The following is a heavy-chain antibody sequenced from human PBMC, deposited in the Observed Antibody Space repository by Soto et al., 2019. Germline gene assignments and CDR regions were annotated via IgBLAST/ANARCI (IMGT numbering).Heavy chain of an antibody. CDR1: GGSMKNYY. Sequence: SETLSLTCTVSGGSMKNYYWNWIRQSPGKGLEWIGYIYYSGSTNYNPSLKSRVTISVDTSKNQFSLKLSSVTAADTAVYYCARGRVEDYDILTAYYTYYFDYWGQGTLVTVSS. CDR3: ARGRVEDYDILTAYYTYYFDY. CDR2: IYYSGST. V-gene: IGHV4-59*01. D-gene: IGHD3-9*01. J-gene: IGHJ4*02.